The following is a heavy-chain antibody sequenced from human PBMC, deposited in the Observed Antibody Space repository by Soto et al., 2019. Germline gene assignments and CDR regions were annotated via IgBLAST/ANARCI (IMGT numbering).Heavy chain of an antibody. CDR1: VFSLTTTGVG. J-gene: IGHJ4*02. V-gene: IGHV2-5*02. CDR2: IYWDDDK. D-gene: IGHD6-13*01. Sequence: QSTLKESGPTLVKPTQTLTLTCTFSVFSLTTTGVGVGWIRQPPGKALEWLALIYWDDDKRYSPSLKNRLTITKDTSKHPVVITMTNMGPVDTTTYYCAHSPWPIESATRGGFDYWGQGTLVTVSS. CDR3: AHSPWPIESATRGGFDY.